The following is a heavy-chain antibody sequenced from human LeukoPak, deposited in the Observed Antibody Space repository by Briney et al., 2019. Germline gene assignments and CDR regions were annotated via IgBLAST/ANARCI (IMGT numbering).Heavy chain of an antibody. V-gene: IGHV3-30*02. CDR3: AKDQLLYAHYYYYMDV. D-gene: IGHD2-2*02. J-gene: IGHJ6*03. CDR2: IRYDGSNK. Sequence: QTGGSLRLSCAASGFTFSSYGMHWVRQAPGKGLEWVAFIRYDGSNKYYADSVKGRFTVSRDNSKNTLYLQMNSLRAEDTAVYYCAKDQLLYAHYYYYMDVWGKGTTVTVSS. CDR1: GFTFSSYG.